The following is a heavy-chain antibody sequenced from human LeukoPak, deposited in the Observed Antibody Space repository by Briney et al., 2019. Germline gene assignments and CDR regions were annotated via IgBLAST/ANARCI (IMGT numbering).Heavy chain of an antibody. V-gene: IGHV4-34*01. J-gene: IGHJ4*02. Sequence: SETLSLTCAVYGGSFSGYYWSWIRQPPGKGLEWIGVINHSGSTNYNPSLKSRVTISVDTSKNQFSLKLSSVTAADTAVYYCARGLDSGSYFTYFDYWGQGTLVTVSS. CDR3: ARGLDSGSYFTYFDY. CDR1: GGSFSGYY. CDR2: INHSGST. D-gene: IGHD1-26*01.